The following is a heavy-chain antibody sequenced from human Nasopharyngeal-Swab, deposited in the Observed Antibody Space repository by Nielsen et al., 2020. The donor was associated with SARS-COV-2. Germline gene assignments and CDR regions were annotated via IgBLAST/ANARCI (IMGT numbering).Heavy chain of an antibody. D-gene: IGHD4-23*01. V-gene: IGHV3-74*01. CDR3: TRDIGGKYGY. J-gene: IGHJ4*02. Sequence: GVSLKISCTASGYTFSSYWMHWVRQVPGKGLVWVSRINIDGSVTDYADSVKGRFTISRDNARNTLYLQMNSLRGEDTAVYYCTRDIGGKYGYWGQGNLVTVSS. CDR1: GYTFSSYW. CDR2: INIDGSVT.